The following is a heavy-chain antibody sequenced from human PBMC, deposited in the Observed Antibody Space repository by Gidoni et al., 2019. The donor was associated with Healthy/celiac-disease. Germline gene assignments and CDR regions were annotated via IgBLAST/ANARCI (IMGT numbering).Heavy chain of an antibody. V-gene: IGHV3-33*01. CDR1: GFTFSSYG. J-gene: IGHJ2*01. CDR3: ARDGKGYCSSTSCWYFDL. D-gene: IGHD2-2*01. Sequence: QVQLVESGGGVVQPGRSLRLSCAASGFTFSSYGMHWVRQAPGKGLEWVAVIWYDGSNKYYADSVKGRFTISRDNSKNTLYLQMNSLRAEDTAVYYCARDGKGYCSSTSCWYFDLWGRGTLVTVSS. CDR2: IWYDGSNK.